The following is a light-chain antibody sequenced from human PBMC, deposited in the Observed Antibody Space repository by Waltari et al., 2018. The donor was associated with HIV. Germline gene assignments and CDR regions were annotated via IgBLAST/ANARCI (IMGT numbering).Light chain of an antibody. CDR2: DTF. CDR3: LLSFAGARPVV. CDR1: TGPVTSGHH. V-gene: IGLV7-46*01. J-gene: IGLJ2*01. Sequence: QAVVTQEPSLTVSPGGTVTLTCGSSTGPVTSGHHPYWFQQKSGQAPRTLIYDTFNKHSWTPARFAGSFLGGKAALTLSGAQPEDEAEYFCLLSFAGARPVVFGGGTNLTVL.